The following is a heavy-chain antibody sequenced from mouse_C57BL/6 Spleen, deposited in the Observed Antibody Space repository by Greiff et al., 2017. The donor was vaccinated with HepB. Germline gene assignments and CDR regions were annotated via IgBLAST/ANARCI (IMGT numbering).Heavy chain of an antibody. Sequence: EVMLVESGGGLVKPGGSLKLSCAASGFTFSDYGMHWVRQAPEKGLEWVAYISSGSSTIYYADTVKGRFTISRDNAKNTLFLQMTSLRSEDTAMYYCARDGYYVGPFAYWGQGTLVTVSA. V-gene: IGHV5-17*01. CDR1: GFTFSDYG. CDR3: ARDGYYVGPFAY. D-gene: IGHD2-3*01. CDR2: ISSGSSTI. J-gene: IGHJ3*01.